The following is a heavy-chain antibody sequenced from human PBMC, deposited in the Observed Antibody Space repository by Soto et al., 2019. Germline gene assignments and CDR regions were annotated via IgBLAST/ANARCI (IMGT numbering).Heavy chain of an antibody. CDR1: GYTFTSYY. J-gene: IGHJ5*02. CDR3: ARPGRDYYDSSGYYDAWFDP. V-gene: IGHV1-46*01. CDR2: INPSGGST. D-gene: IGHD3-22*01. Sequence: ASVKVSCKASGYTFTSYYMHWVRQAPGQGLEWMGIINPSGGSTSYAQKFQGRVTMTRDTSTSTVYMELSSLRSEDTAVYYCARPGRDYYDSSGYYDAWFDPWGQGTLVTVSS.